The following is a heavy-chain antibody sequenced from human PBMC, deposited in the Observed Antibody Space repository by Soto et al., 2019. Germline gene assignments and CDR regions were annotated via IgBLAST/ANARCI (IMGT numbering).Heavy chain of an antibody. D-gene: IGHD7-27*01. CDR3: TRGGTRTTYWGLFDS. CDR1: GFTFSDHW. Sequence: EVKVVESGGGLVQPGGSLRLSCAASGFTFSDHWMHWVRQPPGKGPVWVSRISGDASSTSYADSVKGRFTISRDSAKNTVYLLMHSLRVEDTAVYYCTRGGTRTTYWGLFDSWGQGTLVTVSS. CDR2: ISGDASST. J-gene: IGHJ4*02. V-gene: IGHV3-74*01.